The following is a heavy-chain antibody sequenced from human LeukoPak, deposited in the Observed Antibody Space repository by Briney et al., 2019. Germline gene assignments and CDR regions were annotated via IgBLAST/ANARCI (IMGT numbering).Heavy chain of an antibody. V-gene: IGHV3-7*01. CDR1: EFIFSGYW. Sequence: GGSLRLSCAASEFIFSGYWMNWVRQAPGKGLEWVANIKQDGSEKQYVDSVRGRFTISRDNAKNSLYLQMNSLRVEDTAVYYCARDPESSAFDLWGQGTLVTVSS. J-gene: IGHJ4*02. CDR3: ARDPESSAFDL. CDR2: IKQDGSEK.